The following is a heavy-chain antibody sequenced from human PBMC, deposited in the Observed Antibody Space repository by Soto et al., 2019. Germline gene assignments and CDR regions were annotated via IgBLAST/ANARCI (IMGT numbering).Heavy chain of an antibody. J-gene: IGHJ5*02. CDR3: ARHKTTMLTVVSAFDP. CDR1: GGSISSGYYY. CDR2: IFYSGST. Sequence: KPSETLSLTCSVSGGSISSGYYYWSWIRQPPGKGLEWLGSIFYSGSTFYNPALKSRVTFSVDTSKNHFSLKLSSVTAADTAVYYCARHKTTMLTVVSAFDPWGQGTRVTVSS. D-gene: IGHD3-22*01. V-gene: IGHV4-39*02.